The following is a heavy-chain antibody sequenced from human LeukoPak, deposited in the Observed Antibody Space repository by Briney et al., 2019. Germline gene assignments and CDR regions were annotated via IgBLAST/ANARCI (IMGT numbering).Heavy chain of an antibody. J-gene: IGHJ4*02. CDR3: ARASYVWGSYRYVPNNQGYYFDY. D-gene: IGHD3-16*02. CDR2: ISGGASST. Sequence: PGGSLRLSCAASGFTFSTYAMSWVRQAPGKGLEWVSTISGGASSTYYADSVKGRFTISRDNSKNTLFLQMNSLRAEDTAVYYCARASYVWGSYRYVPNNQGYYFDYWGQGTLVTVSS. CDR1: GFTFSTYA. V-gene: IGHV3-23*01.